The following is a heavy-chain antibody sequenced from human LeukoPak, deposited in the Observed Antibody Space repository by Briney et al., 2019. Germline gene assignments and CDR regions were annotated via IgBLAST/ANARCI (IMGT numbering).Heavy chain of an antibody. CDR1: GFAFSSNW. D-gene: IGHD7-27*01. CDR3: ATSLGSLTEY. CDR2: INSGGSGT. V-gene: IGHV3-74*01. J-gene: IGHJ4*02. Sequence: PGGSLRLSCAASGFAFSSNWMHWVRQTPGKGLVWVSRINSGGSGTSYADSVEGRFTISRDNAKNTLYLQMNSLKGEDTAVYYCATSLGSLTEYWGQGTLVTVSS.